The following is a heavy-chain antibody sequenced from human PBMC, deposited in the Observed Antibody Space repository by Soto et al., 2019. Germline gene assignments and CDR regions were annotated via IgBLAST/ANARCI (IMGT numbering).Heavy chain of an antibody. D-gene: IGHD3-3*01. Sequence: SGPTLVNPTQTLTLTCTFSGFSLSTSGVGVGWIRQPPGKALEWLALIYWNDDKRYSPSLKSRLTITKDTSKNQVVLTVTNMDHVDTATYYCARVLEWTPPDYFDYWGQGTLVTVSS. CDR3: ARVLEWTPPDYFDY. V-gene: IGHV2-5*01. J-gene: IGHJ4*02. CDR2: IYWNDDK. CDR1: GFSLSTSGVG.